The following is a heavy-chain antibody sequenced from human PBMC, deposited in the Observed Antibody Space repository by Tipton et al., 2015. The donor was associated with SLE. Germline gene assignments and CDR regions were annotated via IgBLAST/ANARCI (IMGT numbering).Heavy chain of an antibody. V-gene: IGHV3-30*02. CDR3: AKDEEDYSNYAFGIDV. J-gene: IGHJ6*02. D-gene: IGHD4-11*01. Sequence: SLRLSCAASGFTFSSYGIHWVRQAPGKGLEWVAFIPYDGSRKYYADSVKGRFTISRDNSKNTLYLQMNSLRPEDTAVYYCAKDEEDYSNYAFGIDVWGQGTTVTVSS. CDR1: GFTFSSYG. CDR2: IPYDGSRK.